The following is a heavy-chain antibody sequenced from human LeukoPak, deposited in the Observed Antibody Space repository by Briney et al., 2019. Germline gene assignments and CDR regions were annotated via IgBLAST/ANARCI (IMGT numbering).Heavy chain of an antibody. CDR2: ISGGGAST. V-gene: IGHV3-23*01. CDR3: AKDPTRIQQWVFDY. D-gene: IGHD5-18*01. Sequence: GGSLRLSCAASGLTFSNYAMSWVRQAPGKGLEWVSSISGGGASTYYADSVKGRFTISRDNSKDTLFPQMNGLRAEDTALYYCAKDPTRIQQWVFDYWGQGTLVTVSS. CDR1: GLTFSNYA. J-gene: IGHJ4*02.